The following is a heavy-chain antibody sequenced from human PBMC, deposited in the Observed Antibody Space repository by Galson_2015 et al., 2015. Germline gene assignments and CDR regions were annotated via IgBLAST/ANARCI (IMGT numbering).Heavy chain of an antibody. V-gene: IGHV4-34*01. CDR2: INHRGST. D-gene: IGHD5-24*01. CDR1: GGSFSGYY. CDR3: ARQEDMAILYFDL. J-gene: IGHJ2*01. Sequence: SETLSLTCAVSGGSFSGYYWSWIRQPPGKGLEWIGEINHRGSTNYNPSLKSRVTISVDTSKKQLSLKLSSVTAADTAVYYCARQEDMAILYFDLWARGPLSTVSS.